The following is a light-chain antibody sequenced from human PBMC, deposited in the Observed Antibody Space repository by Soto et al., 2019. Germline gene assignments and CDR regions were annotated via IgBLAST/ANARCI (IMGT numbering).Light chain of an antibody. CDR2: EVS. Sequence: QSALTQPASVSGSPGQSITISCTGTSSDVGAYNSVSWYQQHPDKAPKVMIYEVSNRPSGVSNRFSGSKSGNTASLTISGLQAEDEADYYCSSYTGTLSVIFGGGTKLTVL. CDR1: SSDVGAYNS. J-gene: IGLJ2*01. V-gene: IGLV2-14*01. CDR3: SSYTGTLSVI.